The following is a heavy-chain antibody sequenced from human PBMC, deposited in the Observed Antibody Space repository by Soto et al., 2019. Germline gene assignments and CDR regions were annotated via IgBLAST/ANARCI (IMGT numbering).Heavy chain of an antibody. V-gene: IGHV3-7*01. CDR3: ARQRQWLRSGMDV. Sequence: EVQLVESGGGLVQPGGSLRLSCAASGFTFSRHWMSWVRQAPGKGLEWVANIKQDGSEKYYVDSVKGRFTISRDNAKNSLYLQMNSLRVEDTAVYYWARQRQWLRSGMDVWGQGTTVTVSS. CDR1: GFTFSRHW. D-gene: IGHD5-12*01. J-gene: IGHJ6*02. CDR2: IKQDGSEK.